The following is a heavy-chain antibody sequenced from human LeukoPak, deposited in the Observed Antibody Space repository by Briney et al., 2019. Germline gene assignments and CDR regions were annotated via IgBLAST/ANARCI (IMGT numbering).Heavy chain of an antibody. Sequence: ASVKVSCKTSGYTFTAYYIHWVRQAPGQGLEWMGWINPNSGVTKTAQKFDRVTIPRATSISTAYLELGRLRSDDTAVYYCARDPRGTYYSDYWGQGTLVTVSS. CDR3: ARDPRGTYYSDY. CDR2: INPNSGVT. CDR1: GYTFTAYY. D-gene: IGHD1-26*01. J-gene: IGHJ4*02. V-gene: IGHV1-2*02.